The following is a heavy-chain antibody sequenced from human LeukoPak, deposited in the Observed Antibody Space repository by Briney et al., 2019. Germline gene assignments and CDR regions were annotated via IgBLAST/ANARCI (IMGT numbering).Heavy chain of an antibody. D-gene: IGHD5-18*01. CDR1: ADSITNYY. J-gene: IGHJ5*02. CDR2: IYISGIT. V-gene: IGHV4-4*07. CDR3: ARDRYSYGHVAWFDP. Sequence: PSETLSLTCSVSADSITNYYRNWIRQPAGKGLEWIGRIYISGITNYNPSLKSRVTMSVDTSKNQFSLKLSSVTAADTAVYYCARDRYSYGHVAWFDPWGQGTLVTVSS.